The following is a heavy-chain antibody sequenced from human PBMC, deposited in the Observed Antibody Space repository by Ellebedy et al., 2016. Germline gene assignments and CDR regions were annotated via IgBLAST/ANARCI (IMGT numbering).Heavy chain of an antibody. CDR3: ARHRFDSSDLDS. CDR2: TNYSPPF. Sequence: SETLSLXXTVSGASVSSDNYHWIWVRQAPGKGLEWVGESANTNYSPPFTYSPSLRSRLTVSVDSSKNQVSLKLTSVTAADTAVYFCARHRFDSSDLDSWGPGILVTVSS. V-gene: IGHV4-61*01. D-gene: IGHD3-22*01. J-gene: IGHJ4*02. CDR1: GASVSSDNYH.